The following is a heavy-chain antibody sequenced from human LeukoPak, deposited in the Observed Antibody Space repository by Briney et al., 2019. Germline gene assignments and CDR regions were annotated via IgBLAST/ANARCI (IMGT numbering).Heavy chain of an antibody. Sequence: SETLSLTCTVSGYSISSGYYWGWIRQPPGKGLEWIGSIYHSGSTYYNPSLKSRVTISVDTSKNQFSLKLSSVTAADTAVYYCARVTYYYDAFDIWGQGTMVTVSS. V-gene: IGHV4-38-2*02. D-gene: IGHD3-10*01. CDR1: GYSISSGYY. CDR3: ARVTYYYDAFDI. CDR2: IYHSGST. J-gene: IGHJ3*02.